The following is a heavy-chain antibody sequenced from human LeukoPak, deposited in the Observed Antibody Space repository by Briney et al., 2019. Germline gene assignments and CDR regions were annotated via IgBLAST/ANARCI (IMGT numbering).Heavy chain of an antibody. J-gene: IGHJ4*03. CDR3: AKDYGTYSSSWYVGYFDY. CDR2: ISYDGSNK. D-gene: IGHD6-13*01. Sequence: GGSLRLSCAASGFTFSSYGMHWVRQAPGKGLEWVAVISYDGSNKYYADSVKGRFTISRDNSKNTLYLQMNSLRAEDTAVYYFAKDYGTYSSSWYVGYFDY. V-gene: IGHV3-30*18. CDR1: GFTFSSYG.